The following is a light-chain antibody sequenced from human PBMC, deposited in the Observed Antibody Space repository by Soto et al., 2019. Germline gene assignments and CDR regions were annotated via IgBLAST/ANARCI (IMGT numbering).Light chain of an antibody. CDR2: YIS. CDR3: QKSSSG. J-gene: IGKJ4*01. Sequence: EMVMTQPPATPSVSPGGTASPSCRASQSAGNFLACYQQKPGQAPRLLIYYISTRATGIPARFSGSGSGTDFTLTISSLQPEDVATYYCQKSSSGFGGGTKV. V-gene: IGKV3D-15*01. CDR1: QSAGNF.